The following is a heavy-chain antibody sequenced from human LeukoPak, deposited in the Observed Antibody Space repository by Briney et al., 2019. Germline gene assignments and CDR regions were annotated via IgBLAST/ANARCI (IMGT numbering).Heavy chain of an antibody. D-gene: IGHD6-19*01. V-gene: IGHV4-59*01. CDR1: SGSISNYY. Sequence: SETLSLTCTVSSGSISNYYWTSIRQPPVKGLEYIGYVYYSGTINYNPSLKSRVTISVDTTKNHFSLRLTSVTAADTAVYYCARMSIAVAGPRDYNWYDPWGQGTLVIVSS. J-gene: IGHJ5*02. CDR2: VYYSGTI. CDR3: ARMSIAVAGPRDYNWYDP.